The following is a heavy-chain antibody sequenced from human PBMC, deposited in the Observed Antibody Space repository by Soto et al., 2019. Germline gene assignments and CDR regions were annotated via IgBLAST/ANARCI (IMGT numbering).Heavy chain of an antibody. Sequence: ASVKVSCKASGYTFTSYGISWVRQAPGQGLEWMGWISAYNGNTNYAQKLQGRVTMTTDTSTSTAYMELRSLRSDDTAVYYCASRPFAPHCLSSTSCQDGDAFDIWGQGTMVTVSS. J-gene: IGHJ3*02. D-gene: IGHD2-2*01. V-gene: IGHV1-18*01. CDR1: GYTFTSYG. CDR2: ISAYNGNT. CDR3: ASRPFAPHCLSSTSCQDGDAFDI.